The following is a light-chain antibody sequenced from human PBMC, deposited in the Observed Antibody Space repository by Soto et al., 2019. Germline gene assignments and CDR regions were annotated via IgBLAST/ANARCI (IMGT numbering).Light chain of an antibody. CDR2: EGN. CDR3: SSFTSRFTFNYI. Sequence: QSALTQPASVSGSPGQSITISCTGTSSDVGSYNLVSWYQQHPGKAPKLMIYEGNKRPSGVSNRFSASKSGNTASLTISGLQAEDEADYYCSSFTSRFTFNYIFGTGTKLTVL. CDR1: SSDVGSYNL. V-gene: IGLV2-14*02. J-gene: IGLJ1*01.